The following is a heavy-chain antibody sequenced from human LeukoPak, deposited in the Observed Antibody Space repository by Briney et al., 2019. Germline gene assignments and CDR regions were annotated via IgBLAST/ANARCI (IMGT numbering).Heavy chain of an antibody. CDR2: IGTTGDT. V-gene: IGHV3-13*01. CDR3: ARAGKDAFDI. D-gene: IGHD3-10*01. Sequence: GGSLRLSCAASGFTFSSYDMHWVRQATGKGLEWVLAIGTTGDTYYPGSVKGRFTISRENAKNSLYLQMNSLRAGDTAVYYCARAGKDAFDIWGQGTMVTVSS. J-gene: IGHJ3*02. CDR1: GFTFSSYD.